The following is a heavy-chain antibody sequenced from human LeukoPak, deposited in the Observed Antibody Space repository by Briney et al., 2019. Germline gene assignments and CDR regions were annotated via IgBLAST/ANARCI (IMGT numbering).Heavy chain of an antibody. J-gene: IGHJ4*02. Sequence: GASVKVSCKASGGTFSSYAISWVRQAPGQGLEWMGGIIPIFGTANYAQKFQGRVTITADKSTSTAYMELSSLRSEDTAVYYCASSPSTVTTGYFDYWGQGTLVTVSS. D-gene: IGHD4-17*01. CDR2: IIPIFGTA. CDR1: GGTFSSYA. CDR3: ASSPSTVTTGYFDY. V-gene: IGHV1-69*06.